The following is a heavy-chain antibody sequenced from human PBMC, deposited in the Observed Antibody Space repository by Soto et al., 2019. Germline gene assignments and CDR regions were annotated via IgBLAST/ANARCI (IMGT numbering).Heavy chain of an antibody. CDR2: ITWNGGRM. D-gene: IGHD4-4*01. CDR3: AKEGPRRPQSTGYYDVSV. J-gene: IGHJ6*03. Sequence: EVQLVESGGGLVQPGTSLRLSCAASGFTFDDYAMHWVRQAPGKGLEWVSGITWNGGRMDYADSVRGRFAISRDNAKNSLYLQMNSLRPEDTAVYFCAKEGPRRPQSTGYYDVSVLGKGTTVTVSS. CDR1: GFTFDDYA. V-gene: IGHV3-9*01.